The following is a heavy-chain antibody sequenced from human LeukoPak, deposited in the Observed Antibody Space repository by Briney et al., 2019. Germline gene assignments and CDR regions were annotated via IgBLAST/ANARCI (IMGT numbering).Heavy chain of an antibody. CDR2: FDPEDGET. Sequence: ASVKVSCKVSGYTLTELSMHWVRQAPGKGLEWMGGFDPEDGETIYAQKFQGRVTMTEDTSTDTAYMELSSLRSEDTAVYYCARDPRTFGGVIASAEYFQYWGQGTLVTVSS. J-gene: IGHJ1*01. V-gene: IGHV1-24*01. CDR1: GYTLTELS. CDR3: ARDPRTFGGVIASAEYFQY. D-gene: IGHD3-16*02.